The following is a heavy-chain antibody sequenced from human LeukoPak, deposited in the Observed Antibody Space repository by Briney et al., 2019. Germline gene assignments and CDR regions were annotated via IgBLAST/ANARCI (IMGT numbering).Heavy chain of an antibody. D-gene: IGHD2-8*02. CDR3: ARDLLVVPGPFDP. CDR2: INPNSGGT. Sequence: ASVKVSCKASGYTFTGYYIHWVRQAPGQGLEWMGWINPNSGGTNYAQKFQGRVTMTRDTSISTAYMELSRLRSDDTAVYYCARDLLVVPGPFDPWGQGTLVTVSS. J-gene: IGHJ5*02. V-gene: IGHV1-2*02. CDR1: GYTFTGYY.